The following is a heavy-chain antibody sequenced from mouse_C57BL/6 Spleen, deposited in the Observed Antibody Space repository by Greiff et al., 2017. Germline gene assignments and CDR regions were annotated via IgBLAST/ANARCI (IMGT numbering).Heavy chain of an antibody. CDR3: AREVHYGSSWDYFDY. D-gene: IGHD1-1*01. CDR2: IHPNSGST. J-gene: IGHJ2*01. Sequence: QVQLQQPGAELVKPGASVKLSCKASGYTFTSYWMHWVQQRPGQGLEWIGMIHPNSGSTNYNEKFKSKATLTVDKSSSTAYMQLSSLTSEDSAVYYCAREVHYGSSWDYFDYWGQGTTLTVSS. V-gene: IGHV1-64*01. CDR1: GYTFTSYW.